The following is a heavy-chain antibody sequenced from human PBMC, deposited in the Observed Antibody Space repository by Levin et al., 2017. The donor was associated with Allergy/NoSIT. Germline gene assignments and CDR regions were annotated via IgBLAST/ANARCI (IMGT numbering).Heavy chain of an antibody. J-gene: IGHJ4*02. Sequence: ASVKVSCVASGFTFSGYYMHWVRQAPGKGLVWVSYVISDGSDTNYADSVKGRFTISRDNAKNTLYLQMNSLSAEDTALYFCARGGCSSTSCLDHWGQGTLVTVSS. V-gene: IGHV3-74*01. CDR2: VISDGSDT. CDR3: ARGGCSSTSCLDH. CDR1: GFTFSGYY. D-gene: IGHD2-2*01.